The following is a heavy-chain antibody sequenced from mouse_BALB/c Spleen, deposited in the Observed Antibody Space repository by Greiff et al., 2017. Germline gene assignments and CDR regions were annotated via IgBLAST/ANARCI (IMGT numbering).Heavy chain of an antibody. D-gene: IGHD2-14*01. Sequence: QGQLKESGAELMKPGASVKISCKATGYTFSSYWIEWVKQRPGHGLEWIGEILPGSGSTNYNEKFKGKATFTADTSSNTAYMQLSSLTSEDSAVYYCARGRYDGAWFAYWGQGTLVTVSA. V-gene: IGHV1-9*01. CDR2: ILPGSGST. CDR3: ARGRYDGAWFAY. J-gene: IGHJ3*01. CDR1: GYTFSSYW.